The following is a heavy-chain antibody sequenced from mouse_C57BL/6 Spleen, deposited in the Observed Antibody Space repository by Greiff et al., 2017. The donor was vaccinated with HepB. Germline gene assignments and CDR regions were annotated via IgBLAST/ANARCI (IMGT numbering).Heavy chain of an antibody. CDR2: IDPSDSYT. V-gene: IGHV1-59*01. J-gene: IGHJ2*01. CDR3: ARSEDYVYYFDY. CDR1: GYTFTSYW. Sequence: VQLQQPGAELVRPGTSVKLSCKASGYTFTSYWMHWVKQRPGQGLEWIGVIDPSDSYTNYNQKFKGKATLTVDTSSSTDYMTLSILTSEDSAVYYCARSEDYVYYFDYWGQGTTLTVSS. D-gene: IGHD2-4*01.